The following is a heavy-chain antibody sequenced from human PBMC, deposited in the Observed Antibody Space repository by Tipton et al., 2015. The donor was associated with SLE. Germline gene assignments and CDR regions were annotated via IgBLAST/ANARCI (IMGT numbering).Heavy chain of an antibody. CDR3: AGAVCRNYFDY. J-gene: IGHJ4*02. Sequence: LRLSCTVSGGSISSGGYYWSWIRQHPGKGLEWIGYIYYSGSTYYNPSLKSRVTISVDTSKNQFSLKLSSATAADTAVYYCAGAVCRNYFDYWGQGTLVTVSS. V-gene: IGHV4-31*02. D-gene: IGHD3-16*01. CDR1: GGSISSGGYY. CDR2: IYYSGST.